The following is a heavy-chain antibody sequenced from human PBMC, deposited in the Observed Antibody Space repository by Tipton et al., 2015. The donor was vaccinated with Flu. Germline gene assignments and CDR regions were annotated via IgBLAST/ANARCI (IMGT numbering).Heavy chain of an antibody. D-gene: IGHD1-26*01. V-gene: IGHV4-34*01. CDR2: INHSGST. J-gene: IGHJ4*02. Sequence: TLSLTCAVYSGSFSGYFWSWIRQPPGKGLEWIGEINHSGSTNYNPSLKSRVTISVDTSKNQFSLKLSSVTAADTAVYYCARDGGSYYFDYWGQGTLVTVSS. CDR1: SGSFSGYF. CDR3: ARDGGSYYFDY.